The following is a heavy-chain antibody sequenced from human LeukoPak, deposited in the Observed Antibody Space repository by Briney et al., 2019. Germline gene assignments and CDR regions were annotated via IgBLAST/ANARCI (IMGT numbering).Heavy chain of an antibody. Sequence: GRSLRLSCAASGFTFDDYAMHWVRQAPGKGLEWVSGISWNSGSIGYADSVKGRFTISRDNAKNSLYLQMNSLRAEDTALYYCAKGPSGLGAFDIWGQGTMVTVSS. CDR3: AKGPSGLGAFDI. D-gene: IGHD3-3*01. J-gene: IGHJ3*02. V-gene: IGHV3-9*01. CDR2: ISWNSGSI. CDR1: GFTFDDYA.